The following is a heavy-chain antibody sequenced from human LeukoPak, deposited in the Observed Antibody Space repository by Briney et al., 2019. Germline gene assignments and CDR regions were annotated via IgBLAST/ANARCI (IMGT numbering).Heavy chain of an antibody. J-gene: IGHJ4*02. CDR2: ISSSSSYI. V-gene: IGHV3-21*04. CDR3: AKDSYGSGSYYDY. Sequence: GGSLRLSCAASGFTFSSYSMNWVRQAPGKGLEWVSSISSSSSYIYYADSVKGRFTISRDNAKNSLYLQMNSLRAEDTAVYYCAKDSYGSGSYYDYWGQGTLVTVSS. D-gene: IGHD3-10*01. CDR1: GFTFSSYS.